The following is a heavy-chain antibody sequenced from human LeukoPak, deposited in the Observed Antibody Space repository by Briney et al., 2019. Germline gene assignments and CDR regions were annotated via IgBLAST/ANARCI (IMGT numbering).Heavy chain of an antibody. J-gene: IGHJ4*02. Sequence: GGSLRLSCAASGFTFSSYWMSWVRQAPGKGLEWVANIKQDGSEKYYADSVKGRFTISRDNSKNTLYLQMNSLRAEDTAVYYCARDGSYSSSWYDYWGQGTLVTVSS. CDR1: GFTFSSYW. CDR3: ARDGSYSSSWYDY. D-gene: IGHD6-13*01. CDR2: IKQDGSEK. V-gene: IGHV3-7*01.